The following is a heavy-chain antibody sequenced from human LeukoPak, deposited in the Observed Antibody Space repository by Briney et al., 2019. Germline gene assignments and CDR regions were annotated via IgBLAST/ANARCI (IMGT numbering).Heavy chain of an antibody. J-gene: IGHJ4*02. D-gene: IGHD3-22*01. CDR1: RLTFSNYG. CDR2: INSRSSTI. V-gene: IGHV3-48*04. CDR3: ARDLMIPYYYDSSGYNDY. Sequence: GGSLRLSCAASRLTFSNYGVNWVRQAPGKGLEWVSYINSRSSTIYYADSVKGRFTISRDNAKNSLYLQMNSLRAEDTAVYYCARDLMIPYYYDSSGYNDYWGQGTLVTVSS.